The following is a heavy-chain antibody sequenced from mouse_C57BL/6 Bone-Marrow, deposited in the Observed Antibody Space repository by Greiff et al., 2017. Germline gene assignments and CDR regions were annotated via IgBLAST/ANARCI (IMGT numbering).Heavy chain of an antibody. V-gene: IGHV1-55*01. D-gene: IGHD2-3*01. CDR3: ALYDGYLAHY. J-gene: IGHJ2*01. CDR2: IYPGSGST. CDR1: GYTFTSYW. Sequence: QVQLQQPGAELVKPGASVKMSCKASGYTFTSYWITWVKQRPGQGLEWIGDIYPGSGSTNYNEKFKSKATLTVYTSSSTAYMQLSSLTSEDSAVYYCALYDGYLAHYWGQGTTLTVSS.